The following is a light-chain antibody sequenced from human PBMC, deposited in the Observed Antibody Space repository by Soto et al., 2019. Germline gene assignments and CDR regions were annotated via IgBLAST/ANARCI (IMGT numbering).Light chain of an antibody. J-gene: IGKJ1*01. CDR2: DAS. Sequence: DVQLTLSPSSLSASVGDRVTITCRASQDIRNYLNWYQQKPGKAPKLLIYDASNLETGVPSRFSGSGSGTDFTFTISSLQPEDFAVYYCQQRSNWPSWTFGQGTKV. CDR3: QQRSNWPSWT. V-gene: IGKV1-33*01. CDR1: QDIRNY.